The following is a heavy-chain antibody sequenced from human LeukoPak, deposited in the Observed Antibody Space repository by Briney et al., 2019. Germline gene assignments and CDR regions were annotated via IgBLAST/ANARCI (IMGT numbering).Heavy chain of an antibody. CDR1: GFTFSSYG. Sequence: GGSLRLSCAASGFTFSSYGMHWVRQAPGKGLEWVAFIRYDGSNKYYADSVKGRFTISRDNSKNTLYLQMNSLRAEDTAVYYCAKDLGRFLEWLSLDYWGQGTLVTVSS. J-gene: IGHJ4*02. D-gene: IGHD3-3*01. V-gene: IGHV3-30*02. CDR3: AKDLGRFLEWLSLDY. CDR2: IRYDGSNK.